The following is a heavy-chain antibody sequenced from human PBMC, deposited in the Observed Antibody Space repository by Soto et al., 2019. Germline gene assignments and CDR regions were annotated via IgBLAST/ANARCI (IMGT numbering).Heavy chain of an antibody. CDR1: GYTFTSYG. V-gene: IGHV1-18*01. D-gene: IGHD6-19*01. Sequence: ASVKVSCKASGYTFTSYGISWVRQAPGQGLEWMGWISAYNGNTNYAQKLQGRVTMTTDTSTSTAYMELRSLRSDDTAVYYCATSPVSQWLVYFDYWGQGTLVTVSS. J-gene: IGHJ4*02. CDR3: ATSPVSQWLVYFDY. CDR2: ISAYNGNT.